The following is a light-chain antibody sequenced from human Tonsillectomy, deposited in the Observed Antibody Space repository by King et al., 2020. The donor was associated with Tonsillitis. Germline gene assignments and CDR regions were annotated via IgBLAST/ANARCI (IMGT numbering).Light chain of an antibody. V-gene: IGKV1-39*01. J-gene: IGKJ2*01. CDR3: QQSHCTPST. Sequence: QTGVPSRFTGRGSGTDFTLTINNLQPDDFATYYCQQSHCTPSTFGQGTKLE.